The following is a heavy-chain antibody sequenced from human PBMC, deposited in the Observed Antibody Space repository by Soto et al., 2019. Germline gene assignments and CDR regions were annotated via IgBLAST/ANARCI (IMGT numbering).Heavy chain of an antibody. Sequence: XESLKISCKCSGYSFTSYWISLVRQMPGKGLEWMGRIDPSDSYTNYSPSFQGHVTISADKSISTAYLQWSSLKASDTAMYYCASYDSSGYYYVKDYWGQGTLVTVSS. D-gene: IGHD3-22*01. V-gene: IGHV5-10-1*01. CDR3: ASYDSSGYYYVKDY. CDR1: GYSFTSYW. CDR2: IDPSDSYT. J-gene: IGHJ4*02.